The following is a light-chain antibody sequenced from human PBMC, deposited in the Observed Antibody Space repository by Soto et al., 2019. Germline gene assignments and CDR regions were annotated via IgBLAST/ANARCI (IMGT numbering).Light chain of an antibody. J-gene: IGLJ1*01. V-gene: IGLV3-1*01. CDR1: KLGDKY. CDR2: QDS. CDR3: QAWDSSTAPYV. Sequence: SYELNQPPSVSVSPGQTASITCSGAKLGDKYACWYQQKPGQSPVLGIYQDSKRPSGIPERFSGSNSGNTATLTISGTQAMDEADCYCQAWDSSTAPYVFGTGTKLTVL.